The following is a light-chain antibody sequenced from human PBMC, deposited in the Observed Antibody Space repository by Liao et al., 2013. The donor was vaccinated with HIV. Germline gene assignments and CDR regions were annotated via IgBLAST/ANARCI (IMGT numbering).Light chain of an antibody. V-gene: IGLV3-21*01. J-gene: IGLJ2*01. CDR2: YDG. Sequence: SYVLTQPPSVSVAPGKTANITCGGNNIGSKSVHWYQQKPGQAPVLVIYYDGDRPSGIPERFSGFNSGNTATLTISETQHLDEADYFCQAWDSSADVVFGGGTKLTVL. CDR3: QAWDSSADVV. CDR1: NIGSKS.